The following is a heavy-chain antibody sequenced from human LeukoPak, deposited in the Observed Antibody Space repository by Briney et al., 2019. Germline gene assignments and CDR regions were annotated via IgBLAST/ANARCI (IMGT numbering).Heavy chain of an antibody. CDR1: GYSISSGYY. CDR3: ARRSLVRGVVFGS. Sequence: SETLSLTCTVSGYSISSGYYWSWIRQPPGKGLEWIGEVNHSGSTNYNPSLKSRVIMSVDTSKNQFSLKLSSVTAADTAVYYCARRSLVRGVVFGSWGQGTLVTVSS. V-gene: IGHV4-38-2*02. J-gene: IGHJ5*02. D-gene: IGHD3-10*01. CDR2: VNHSGST.